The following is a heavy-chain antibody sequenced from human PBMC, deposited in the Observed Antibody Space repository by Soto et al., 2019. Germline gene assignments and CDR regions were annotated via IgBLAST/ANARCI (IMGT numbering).Heavy chain of an antibody. D-gene: IGHD3-22*01. CDR1: GYTFTSYG. CDR3: ARDYLSDSSCYVYHGDLFSF. J-gene: IGHJ4*02. CDR2: ISAYNGNT. Sequence: ASVKVSCKASGYTFTSYGISWVRQAPGQGLEWMGWISAYNGNTNYAQKLQGRVTMTTDTSTSTAYMELRSLRSDDTAVYYCARDYLSDSSCYVYHGDLFSFWSQGTLDTGSS. V-gene: IGHV1-18*01.